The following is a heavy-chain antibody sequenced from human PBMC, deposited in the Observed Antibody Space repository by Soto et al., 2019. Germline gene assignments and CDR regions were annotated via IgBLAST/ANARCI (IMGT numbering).Heavy chain of an antibody. CDR1: GFTFSSYW. V-gene: IGHV3-74*01. CDR2: INSDGSHT. Sequence: EVQLVESGGGLVQPGGSLRLSCAASGFTFSSYWMHWVRQAPGKGLVWVSRINSDGSHTSYADSVKGRFTISRDNAKNTLYLQMNSLRAEDTAVYYCAVAVAGPTAIGYWGQGTLVTVSS. D-gene: IGHD6-19*01. J-gene: IGHJ4*02. CDR3: AVAVAGPTAIGY.